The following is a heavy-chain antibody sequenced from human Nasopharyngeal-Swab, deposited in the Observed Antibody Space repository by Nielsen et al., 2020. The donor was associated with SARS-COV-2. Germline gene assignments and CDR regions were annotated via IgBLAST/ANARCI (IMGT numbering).Heavy chain of an antibody. J-gene: IGHJ3*02. CDR1: GGSISSYY. CDR3: ARGSFWYDSSGYPAEGDAFDI. V-gene: IGHV4-59*01. D-gene: IGHD3-22*01. CDR2: IYYSGST. Sequence: SETLSLTCTVSGGSISSYYWSWIRQPPGKGLEWIGYIYYSGSTNCNPSLKSRVTISVDTSKNQFSLKLSSVTAADTAVYYCARGSFWYDSSGYPAEGDAFDIWGQGTMVTVSS.